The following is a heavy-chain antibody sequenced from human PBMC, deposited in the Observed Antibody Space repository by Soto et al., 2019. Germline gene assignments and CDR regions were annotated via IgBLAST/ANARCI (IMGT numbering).Heavy chain of an antibody. CDR2: IIPISGTA. Sequence: QVQLVQSGAEVKKPGSSVKVSCKASGGTFSSYAISWVRQAPGQGLEWMGGIIPISGTANYAQKFQGRVTITAEESTSTAYMELSSLISEDTAVYYCARSQGSSTSLEIYYYYYCGMDVWGQGTTVTVSS. J-gene: IGHJ6*02. D-gene: IGHD2-2*01. V-gene: IGHV1-69*01. CDR1: GGTFSSYA. CDR3: ARSQGSSTSLEIYYYYYCGMDV.